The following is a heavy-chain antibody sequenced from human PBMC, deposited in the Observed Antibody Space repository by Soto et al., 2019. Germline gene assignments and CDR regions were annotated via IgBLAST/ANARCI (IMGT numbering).Heavy chain of an antibody. CDR3: ARDLRGGYYYDSSGPRWFDP. D-gene: IGHD3-22*01. V-gene: IGHV4-4*07. CDR2: IYTSGST. J-gene: IGHJ5*02. CDR1: GGSISSYY. Sequence: PSETLSLTCTVSGGSISSYYWSWIRQPAGKGLEWIGRIYTSGSTNYNPSLKSRVTMSVDTSKNQFSLKLSSVTAADTAVYYCARDLRGGYYYDSSGPRWFDPWGQGTLVTVSS.